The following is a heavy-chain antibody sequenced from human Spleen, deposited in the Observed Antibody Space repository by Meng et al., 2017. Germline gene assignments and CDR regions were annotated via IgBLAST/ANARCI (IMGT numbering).Heavy chain of an antibody. J-gene: IGHJ5*01. CDR3: SRRINTAGGWFDS. Sequence: QLPLQESGPGRVKPSETLSLTCTVSGGSIGSNSYHWGWIRQPPGKGLEWVGTIDYSGTTYSNSSLKSRVTISLDTSRNQFSLKLTSVTAADTAVYYCSRRINTAGGWFDSWGQGTLVTVSS. D-gene: IGHD5-18*01. CDR1: GGSIGSNSYH. CDR2: IDYSGTT. V-gene: IGHV4-39*01.